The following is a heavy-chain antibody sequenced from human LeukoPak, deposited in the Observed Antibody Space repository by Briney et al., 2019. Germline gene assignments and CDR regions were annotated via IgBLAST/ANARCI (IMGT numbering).Heavy chain of an antibody. D-gene: IGHD6-6*01. V-gene: IGHV4-39*07. Sequence: SETLSLTCTVSGGSISSSSYYWGWIRQPPGKGLEWIGEINHSGSTNYNPSLKSRVTISVDTSKNQFSLKLSSVTAADTAVYYCARARRSIAARPRDAFDIWGQGTMVTVSS. CDR3: ARARRSIAARPRDAFDI. J-gene: IGHJ3*02. CDR2: INHSGST. CDR1: GGSISSSSYY.